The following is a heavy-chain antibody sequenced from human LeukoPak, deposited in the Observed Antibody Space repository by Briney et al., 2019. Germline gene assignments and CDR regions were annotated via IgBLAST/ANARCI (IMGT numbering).Heavy chain of an antibody. J-gene: IGHJ6*02. Sequence: SETLSLTCAVYGGSFSGYYWSWIRQPPGKGLEWIGEINPSGSTNYNPSLKSRVTISVDTSKNQFSLKLSSVTAADTAVYYCARGYGSGSSYYYYGMDVWGQGTTVTVSS. CDR3: ARGYGSGSSYYYYGMDV. CDR2: INPSGST. V-gene: IGHV4-34*01. D-gene: IGHD3-10*01. CDR1: GGSFSGYY.